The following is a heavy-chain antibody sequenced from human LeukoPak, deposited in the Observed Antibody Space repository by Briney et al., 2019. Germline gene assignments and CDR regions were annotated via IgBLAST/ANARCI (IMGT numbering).Heavy chain of an antibody. J-gene: IGHJ4*02. Sequence: PGGSLRLSCAASGFTVSSNYMSWVRQAPGKGLEWVSVISGSGDNTYYADSVKGRFTTSRDNSKNTLFLQMNSLRAEDTAIYYCAKYGPQDSGSSHFDYWGQGALVTVSS. V-gene: IGHV3-23*01. D-gene: IGHD1-26*01. CDR1: GFTVSSNY. CDR3: AKYGPQDSGSSHFDY. CDR2: ISGSGDNT.